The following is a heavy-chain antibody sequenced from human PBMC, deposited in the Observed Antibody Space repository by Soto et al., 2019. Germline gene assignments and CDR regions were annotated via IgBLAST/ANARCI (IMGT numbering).Heavy chain of an antibody. V-gene: IGHV4-30-4*01. CDR1: GGSIISGDYY. CDR3: ARVSGYYDSSGYYLGHFDY. J-gene: IGHJ4*02. D-gene: IGHD3-22*01. Sequence: TSATLSRTCTVSGGSIISGDYYWSWIRQPPGKGLEWIGYIYYSGSTYYNPSLKSRVTISVDTSKNQFSLKLSSVTAADTAVYYCARVSGYYDSSGYYLGHFDYWGQGTLVTVSS. CDR2: IYYSGST.